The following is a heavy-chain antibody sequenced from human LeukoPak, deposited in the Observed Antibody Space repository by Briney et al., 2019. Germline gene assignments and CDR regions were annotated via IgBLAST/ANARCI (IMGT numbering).Heavy chain of an antibody. D-gene: IGHD3-10*01. CDR3: ARLWFGEFNWFDP. CDR1: GYTFTSYG. J-gene: IGHJ5*02. CDR2: ISAYNGNT. V-gene: IGHV1-18*01. Sequence: ASVKVSCKASGYTFTSYGISWVRQAPGQGLEWMGWISAYNGNTNYAQKLQGRVTMTTDTSTSTAYMELRSLRSDDTAVYYCARLWFGEFNWFDPGAREPWSPSPQ.